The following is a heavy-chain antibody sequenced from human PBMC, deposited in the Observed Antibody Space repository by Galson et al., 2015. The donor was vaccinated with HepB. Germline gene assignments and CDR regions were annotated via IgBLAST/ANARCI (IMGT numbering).Heavy chain of an antibody. V-gene: IGHV3-9*01. CDR3: AKDYGARIDVSGANFDP. J-gene: IGHJ5*02. Sequence: SLRLSCAASGFTFDDYAMHWVRQAPGKGLEWVSGISWNSGSIGYADSVKGRFTISRDNAKNSLYLQMNSLRAEDTALYYCAKDYGARIDVSGANFDPWGQGTLVTVSS. CDR1: GFTFDDYA. CDR2: ISWNSGSI. D-gene: IGHD1-26*01.